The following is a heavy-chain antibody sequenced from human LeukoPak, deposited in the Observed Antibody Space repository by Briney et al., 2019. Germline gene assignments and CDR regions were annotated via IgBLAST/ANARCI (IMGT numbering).Heavy chain of an antibody. Sequence: PSETLSLTCTVSGYSISSGYYWGWIRQTPGKGLEWIGETNHSGSTNYNPSLKSRVTISVDTSKNQFSLKLSSVTAADTAVYYCARGRGDIVLMVYASGGAFDIWGQGTMVTVSS. CDR3: ARGRGDIVLMVYASGGAFDI. J-gene: IGHJ3*02. CDR1: GYSISSGYY. CDR2: TNHSGST. D-gene: IGHD2-8*01. V-gene: IGHV4-38-2*02.